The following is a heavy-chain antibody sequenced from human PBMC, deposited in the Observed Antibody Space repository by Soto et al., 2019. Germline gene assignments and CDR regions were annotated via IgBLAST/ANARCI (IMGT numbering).Heavy chain of an antibody. J-gene: IGHJ4*02. CDR2: IRGDGSST. V-gene: IGHV3-23*01. Sequence: GGSLSLSCAASGFTFNSSAMSWVRQAPGRGLEWVSAIRGDGSSTYYVDSVKGRFTISRDNSKSTLYLQISSLRAEDTAVYFCAKAIRDQLLCSFDYWGQGTPVTVSS. CDR1: GFTFNSSA. D-gene: IGHD2-2*01. CDR3: AKAIRDQLLCSFDY.